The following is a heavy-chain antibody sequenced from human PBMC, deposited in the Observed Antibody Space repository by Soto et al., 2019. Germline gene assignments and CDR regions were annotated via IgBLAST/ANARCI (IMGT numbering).Heavy chain of an antibody. CDR3: ARDRSPLFYYGMDV. V-gene: IGHV4-30-4*01. Sequence: PSETLSLTCTVSGGSISSGDYYWSWIRQPPGKGLEWIGYIYYSGSTYYNPSLKSRVTISVDTSKNQFSLKLSSVTAADTAVYYCARDRSPLFYYGMDVWGQGTTVTVSS. CDR1: GGSISSGDYY. CDR2: IYYSGST. J-gene: IGHJ6*02.